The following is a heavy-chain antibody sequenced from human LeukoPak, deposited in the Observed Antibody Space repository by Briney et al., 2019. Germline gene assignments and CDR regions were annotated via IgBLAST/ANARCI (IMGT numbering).Heavy chain of an antibody. CDR3: ARVGNYYGSGSYYNGDAFDI. CDR1: GGSIRSGGYL. V-gene: IGHV4-31*03. Sequence: KPSQTLSLTCTVSGGSIRSGGYLWSWIRQHPGKGLEWIGYIYYSGSTHYNPSLKSRVSISVDTSKNQFSLKLSSVTAADTAVYYCARVGNYYGSGSYYNGDAFDIWGQGTMVTVSS. CDR2: IYYSGST. J-gene: IGHJ3*02. D-gene: IGHD3-10*01.